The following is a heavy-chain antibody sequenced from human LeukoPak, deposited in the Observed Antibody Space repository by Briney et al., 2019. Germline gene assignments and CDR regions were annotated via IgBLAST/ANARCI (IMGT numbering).Heavy chain of an antibody. CDR3: VGYYSGSGNYYSDY. Sequence: GGSLRLPCSASGFTFSAYAMHWVRQAPGKGLEYVSAITSTGGSTYYADSVKGRFTISRDNSKNTLHLQMSSLRAEDTAVYYCVGYYSGSGNYYSDYWGQGTLVTVSS. CDR1: GFTFSAYA. V-gene: IGHV3-64D*06. CDR2: ITSTGGST. J-gene: IGHJ4*02. D-gene: IGHD3-10*01.